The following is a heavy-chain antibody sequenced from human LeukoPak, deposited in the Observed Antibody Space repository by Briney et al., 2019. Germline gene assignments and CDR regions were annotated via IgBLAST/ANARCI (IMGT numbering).Heavy chain of an antibody. J-gene: IGHJ5*02. V-gene: IGHV1-2*02. CDR3: ARDRGYCSGGSCPGGWFDP. CDR1: GYTFTGYY. D-gene: IGHD2-15*01. CDR2: INPNSGGT. Sequence: ASVKVSCKASGYTFTGYYMHWVRQAPGQGLEWMGWINPNSGGTNHAQKFQGRVTMTRDTSISTAYMELSRLRSDDTAVYYCARDRGYCSGGSCPGGWFDPWGQGTLVTVSS.